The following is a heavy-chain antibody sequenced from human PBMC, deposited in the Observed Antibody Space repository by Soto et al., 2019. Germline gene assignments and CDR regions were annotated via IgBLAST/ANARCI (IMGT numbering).Heavy chain of an antibody. Sequence: QAQLVQSGAEVKNPGASVKGSFKASGYTFTSYGISWVRQAHGQGREWIVWISAYNGNTNYAQKLKGRVTMTTDTSTSTAYMDMRSLRSEDTTVYYCARDLSRVDYWGQVTLVTVTS. CDR1: GYTFTSYG. J-gene: IGHJ4*02. CDR2: ISAYNGNT. CDR3: ARDLSRVDY. V-gene: IGHV1-18*01.